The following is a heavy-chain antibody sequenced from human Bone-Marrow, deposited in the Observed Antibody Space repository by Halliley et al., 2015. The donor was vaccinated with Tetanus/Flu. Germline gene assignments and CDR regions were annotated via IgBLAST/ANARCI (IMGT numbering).Heavy chain of an antibody. D-gene: IGHD2-15*01. V-gene: IGHV3-30*18. CDR1: GFTFSSFA. CDR2: VPFDGSDE. CDR3: TKGGLGWPKPSDALDV. Sequence: SLRLSCEASGFTFSSFAMHWVRQTPAKGLEWVAVVPFDGSDEYYAASVRGRFIISRDNSKSTLFLQMNSLRGDDSAIYYCTKGGLGWPKPSDALDVWGRGTVVSVSS. J-gene: IGHJ3*01.